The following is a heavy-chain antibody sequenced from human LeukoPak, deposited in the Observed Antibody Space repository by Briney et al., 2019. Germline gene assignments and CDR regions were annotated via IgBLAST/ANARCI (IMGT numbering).Heavy chain of an antibody. CDR3: AKHQAFTGSCCDC. CDR1: GFTFSSYA. Sequence: GGSLRLSCAASGFTFSSYAMSWVRQAPGKGLEWVSAIRNSGSSTNYADSVKGRFTVSRDNSKNTLYLQMSSLRAEDTAVYFCAKHQAFTGSCCDCWGQGTLVTVSS. CDR2: IRNSGSST. D-gene: IGHD2-15*01. V-gene: IGHV3-23*01. J-gene: IGHJ4*02.